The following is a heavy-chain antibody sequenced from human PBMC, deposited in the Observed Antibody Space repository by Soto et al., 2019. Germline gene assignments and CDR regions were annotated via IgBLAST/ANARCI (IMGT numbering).Heavy chain of an antibody. D-gene: IGHD2-15*01. Sequence: QVQLVESGGGVVQPGRSLRLSCAASGFTFSSYGMHWVRQAPGKGLEWVAVIWYDGSNKYYADSVKGRFTISRDNSKNTLYLQMNSLRAEDTAVYYCARDLRPRARGGGYYYYGMDVWGQGTTVTVSS. V-gene: IGHV3-33*01. J-gene: IGHJ6*02. CDR3: ARDLRPRARGGGYYYYGMDV. CDR2: IWYDGSNK. CDR1: GFTFSSYG.